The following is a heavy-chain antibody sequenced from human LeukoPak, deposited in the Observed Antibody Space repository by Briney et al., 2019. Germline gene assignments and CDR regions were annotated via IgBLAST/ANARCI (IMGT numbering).Heavy chain of an antibody. CDR3: ARAQLTSMVADY. Sequence: PGGSLRLSCAASGFTFSNYWMSWVRQAPGKGLEWVANIREDGSEKYYVDSLKGRFTISRDNAKNSLYLQMNSLRAENTAVYYCARAQLTSMVADYWGQGTLVTVSS. CDR1: GFTFSNYW. D-gene: IGHD5-18*01. V-gene: IGHV3-7*01. J-gene: IGHJ4*02. CDR2: IREDGSEK.